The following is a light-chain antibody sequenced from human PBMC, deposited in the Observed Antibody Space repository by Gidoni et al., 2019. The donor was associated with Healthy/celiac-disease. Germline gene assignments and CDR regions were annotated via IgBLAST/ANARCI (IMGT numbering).Light chain of an antibody. CDR1: HSISSY. V-gene: IGKV1-39*01. Sequence: DTQMTQSPSSLSASVGDRVTITCRASHSISSYLNWYQQKPGKAPKLLISAASSLQIGVPSRFSGSGSETDFTLTIRSLQPEDFETYYCRQSYSTPYTFGQGTKLEIK. CDR3: RQSYSTPYT. CDR2: AAS. J-gene: IGKJ2*01.